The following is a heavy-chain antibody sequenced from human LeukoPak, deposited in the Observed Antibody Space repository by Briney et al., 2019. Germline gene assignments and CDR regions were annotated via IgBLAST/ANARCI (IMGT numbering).Heavy chain of an antibody. Sequence: GASVKVSCKTSGYTFTGYYMHWVRQAPGQGLEWMGRINPNSGGTNYAQKFQGRVTMTRDTSINTAYMELSRLTSDDTAVYYCARDGANKVRGVHYYYMDVWGKGTTVTVSS. CDR2: INPNSGGT. CDR1: GYTFTGYY. V-gene: IGHV1-2*06. J-gene: IGHJ6*03. CDR3: ARDGANKVRGVHYYYMDV. D-gene: IGHD3-10*01.